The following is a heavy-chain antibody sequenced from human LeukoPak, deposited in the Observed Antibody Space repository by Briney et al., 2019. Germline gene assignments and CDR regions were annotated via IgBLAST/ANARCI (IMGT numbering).Heavy chain of an antibody. V-gene: IGHV3-30*03. CDR3: ATDTAMARDAFDI. CDR2: ISYDGSNK. CDR1: GFTFSSYG. Sequence: GGSLRLSCAASGFTFSSYGMHWVRQAPGKGLEWVAVISYDGSNKYYADSVKGRFTISRDNAKNSLYLQMNSLRAEDTAVYYCATDTAMARDAFDIWGQGTMVTVSS. D-gene: IGHD5-18*01. J-gene: IGHJ3*02.